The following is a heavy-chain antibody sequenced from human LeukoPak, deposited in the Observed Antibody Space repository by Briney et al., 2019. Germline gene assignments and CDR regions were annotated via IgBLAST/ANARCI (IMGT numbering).Heavy chain of an antibody. V-gene: IGHV4-34*01. CDR1: GGSFSGYY. CDR3: ARGSIYFQH. CDR2: INHSGST. J-gene: IGHJ1*01. Sequence: PSETLSLTCAVYGGSFSGYYWSWIRQPPGKGLEWIGEINHSGSTNYNPSLKSRVTISVDTSKNQFSLKLSPVTAADTAVYYCARGSIYFQHWGQGTLVTVSS.